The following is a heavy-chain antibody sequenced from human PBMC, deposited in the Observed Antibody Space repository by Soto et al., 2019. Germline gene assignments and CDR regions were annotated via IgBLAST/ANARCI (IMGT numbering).Heavy chain of an antibody. CDR2: ISGSGGST. J-gene: IGHJ6*02. V-gene: IGHV3-23*01. CDR1: GFTFSSYA. CDR3: VNNPDVTPPHYGMDD. Sequence: GGSLRLSCAASGFTFSSYAMHWVRQAPGKGLEWVSAISGSGGSTYYADSEKVRFTISRDNSKNTPYLQMNSLRAEDTAVYYSVNNPDVTPPHYGMDDWGQGTTVTVSS.